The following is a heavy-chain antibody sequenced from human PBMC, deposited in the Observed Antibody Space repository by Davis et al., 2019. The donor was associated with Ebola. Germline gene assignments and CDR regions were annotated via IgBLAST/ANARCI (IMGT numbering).Heavy chain of an antibody. D-gene: IGHD3-10*01. J-gene: IGHJ4*02. CDR1: GDSITNFY. V-gene: IGHV4-59*01. CDR3: ARLNQDPLMVLHHFDS. Sequence: ESLKISCTVSGDSITNFYWSWIRQPPEKGLEFIAYIHHSGITNYNPSLKSRVTISVDTSKNQFSLKLISVTAADTAIYYCARLNQDPLMVLHHFDSWGQGTRVTVSS. CDR2: IHHSGIT.